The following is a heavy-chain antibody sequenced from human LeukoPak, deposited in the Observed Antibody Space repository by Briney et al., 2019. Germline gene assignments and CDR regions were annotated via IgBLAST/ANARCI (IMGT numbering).Heavy chain of an antibody. CDR1: GGSFSGYY. Sequence: PSETLSLTCAVYGGSFSGYYWSWIRQPPGKGLEWIGEINHSGSTNYNPSLKSRVTISVDTSKNQFSLKLSSVTAADTAVYYCARNGGNSVLNWFDPRGQGTLVTVSS. D-gene: IGHD4-23*01. J-gene: IGHJ5*02. CDR3: ARNGGNSVLNWFDP. V-gene: IGHV4-34*01. CDR2: INHSGST.